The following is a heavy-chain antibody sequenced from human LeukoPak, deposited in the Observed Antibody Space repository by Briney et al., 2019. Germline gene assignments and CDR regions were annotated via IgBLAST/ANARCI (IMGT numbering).Heavy chain of an antibody. V-gene: IGHV1-2*02. J-gene: IGHJ4*02. Sequence: ASVKVSCKASGYTFTSYGITWVRQAPGQGLEWMGWINPNSGGTNYAQKFQGRVTMTRDTSISTAYMELSRLRSDDTAVYYCAREGPRYDSSGYYYDYWGQGTLVTVSS. CDR3: AREGPRYDSSGYYYDY. D-gene: IGHD3-22*01. CDR1: GYTFTSYG. CDR2: INPNSGGT.